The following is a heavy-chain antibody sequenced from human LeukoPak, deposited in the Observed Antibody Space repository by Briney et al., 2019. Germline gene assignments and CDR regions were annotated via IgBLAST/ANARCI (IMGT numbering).Heavy chain of an antibody. CDR3: ARGRTTMVRGGRYFFDN. J-gene: IGHJ4*02. D-gene: IGHD3-10*01. CDR1: GGSVTSYY. Sequence: SETLSLTCTVSGGSVTSYYWSWIRQPPGKGLEWIGYVYYSGDTNYNPSLKSRVIVSVDVSSNQFSLTLSSVTAADTAIYYCARGRTTMVRGGRYFFDNWGQGTLVTVSS. V-gene: IGHV4-59*02. CDR2: VYYSGDT.